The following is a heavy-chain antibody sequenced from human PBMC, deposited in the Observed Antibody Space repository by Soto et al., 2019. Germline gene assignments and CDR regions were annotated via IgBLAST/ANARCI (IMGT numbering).Heavy chain of an antibody. D-gene: IGHD3-9*01. CDR2: IIPNYGTA. V-gene: IGHV1-69*06. CDR1: GGTFSSYA. CDR3: ARDSGSDWLLDY. J-gene: IGHJ4*02. Sequence: SVKLSCKASGGTFSSYAISWVRQAPRQGREWMGWIIPNYGTANYSQNFQGRVTITGDTSASTVYMELSSLRSEDTAVYYCARDSGSDWLLDYWGQGTLVTVSS.